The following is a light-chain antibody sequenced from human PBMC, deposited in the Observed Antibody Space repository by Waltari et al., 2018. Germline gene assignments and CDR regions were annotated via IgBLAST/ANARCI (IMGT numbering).Light chain of an antibody. CDR1: QSINSW. Sequence: DIQMTQSPSTLSASVGDRVTITCRASQSINSWLAWYQHKAGKAPNLLIYKASSLQSGVPSRFSGSGSGTEFTLTISSLQPDDSATYYCQQYNSYPWTLGHGTKVEIK. J-gene: IGKJ1*01. V-gene: IGKV1-5*03. CDR3: QQYNSYPWT. CDR2: KAS.